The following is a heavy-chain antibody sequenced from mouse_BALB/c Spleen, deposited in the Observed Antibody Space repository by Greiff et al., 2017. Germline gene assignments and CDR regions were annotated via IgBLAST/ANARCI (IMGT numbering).Heavy chain of an antibody. D-gene: IGHD2-1*01. V-gene: IGHV5-4*02. CDR2: ISDGGSYT. Sequence: EVQLVESGGGLVKPGGSLKLSCAASGFTFSDYYMYWVRQTPEKRLEWVATISDGGSYTYYPDSVKGRFTISRDNAKNNLYLQMSSLKSEDTAMYYCARGYYGNPYYFDYWGQGTTLTVSS. J-gene: IGHJ2*01. CDR1: GFTFSDYY. CDR3: ARGYYGNPYYFDY.